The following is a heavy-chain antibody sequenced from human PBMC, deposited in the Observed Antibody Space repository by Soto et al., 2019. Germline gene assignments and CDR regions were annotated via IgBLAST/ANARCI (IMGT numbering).Heavy chain of an antibody. J-gene: IGHJ4*02. CDR3: ARVNVTLDF. Sequence: SETLSLTCTVSGGSINTYNLFWAWVRQPPGKGLEWIASIHYGGNAYYSPSLTTRATISRDTSKNRVSLELRSVTAADTAVYYCARVNVTLDFWGQGTLVTVSS. CDR1: GGSINTYNLF. CDR2: IHYGGNA. V-gene: IGHV4-39*01. D-gene: IGHD2-21*02.